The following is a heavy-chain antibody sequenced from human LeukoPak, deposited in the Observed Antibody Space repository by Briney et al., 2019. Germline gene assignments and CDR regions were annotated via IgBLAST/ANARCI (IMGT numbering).Heavy chain of an antibody. Sequence: GGSLRLSCAASGFTFSRYGMHWLRQAPGKGLEGVAFIRYDGSNKYYADSVKGRFTISRDNSKNMLYLQMNSLRAEDTAVYYCAKIVDRGGTLGYFFDYWGQGTLVTVSS. V-gene: IGHV3-30*02. J-gene: IGHJ4*02. CDR3: AKIVDRGGTLGYFFDY. D-gene: IGHD2-15*01. CDR1: GFTFSRYG. CDR2: IRYDGSNK.